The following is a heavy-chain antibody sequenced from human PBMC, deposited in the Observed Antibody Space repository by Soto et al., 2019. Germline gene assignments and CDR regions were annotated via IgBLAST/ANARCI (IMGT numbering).Heavy chain of an antibody. D-gene: IGHD1-26*01. CDR1: GYSISSGYF. CDR3: ARPTVGTTTGFDY. Sequence: SETLSLTCAVSGYSISSGYFWGWIRQPPGRGLEWIGSIYHSGTTYYNPSLKSRVTISVDTSKNQFSLKLSSVTAADTAVYYCARPTVGTTTGFDYWGQGTLVTVSS. CDR2: IYHSGTT. J-gene: IGHJ4*02. V-gene: IGHV4-38-2*01.